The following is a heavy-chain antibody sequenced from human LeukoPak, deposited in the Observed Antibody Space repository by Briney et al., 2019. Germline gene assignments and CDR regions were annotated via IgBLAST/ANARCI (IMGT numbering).Heavy chain of an antibody. CDR1: GFTFDDYG. CDR2: INWNGAAT. CDR3: ARRLMGGFTDWYFDL. J-gene: IGHJ2*01. V-gene: IGHV3-20*04. D-gene: IGHD2-15*01. Sequence: GGSLRLSREGSGFTFDDYGISWVRHVPGKGLQWVSGINWNGAATGHGDSVKGRFTVSRDNAKNSLYLEMNSLRVEDTGFYYCARRLMGGFTDWYFDLWGRGTLVTVSS.